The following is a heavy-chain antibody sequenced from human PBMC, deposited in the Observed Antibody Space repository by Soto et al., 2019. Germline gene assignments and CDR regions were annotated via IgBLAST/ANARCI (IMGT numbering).Heavy chain of an antibody. Sequence: PGGSLRLSCAASGFTFSSYWMSWVRQAPGKGLEWVANMKQDGSEKYYVDSVKGRFTISRDNAKNSLYLQMNSLRAEDTAVYYCAREEADSSADLIDPWGQGTLVTVSS. CDR2: MKQDGSEK. CDR3: AREEADSSADLIDP. V-gene: IGHV3-7*01. CDR1: GFTFSSYW. D-gene: IGHD6-19*01. J-gene: IGHJ5*02.